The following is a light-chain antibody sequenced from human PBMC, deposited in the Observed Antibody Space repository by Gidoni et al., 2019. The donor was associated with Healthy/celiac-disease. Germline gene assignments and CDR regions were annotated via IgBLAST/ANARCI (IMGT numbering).Light chain of an antibody. Sequence: EIVLTQSPGTLSLSPGERATLSCRASQSVSSSYLAWYQQKPGQAPRLLIYGASSRATGTPDRFSGSGSGTDFTLTISRLETEDFAVYYCQQYGSSLALTFGGGTKVEIK. CDR3: QQYGSSLALT. J-gene: IGKJ4*01. CDR2: GAS. V-gene: IGKV3-20*01. CDR1: QSVSSSY.